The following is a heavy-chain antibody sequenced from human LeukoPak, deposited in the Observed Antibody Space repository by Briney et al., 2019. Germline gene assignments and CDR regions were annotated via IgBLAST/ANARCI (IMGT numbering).Heavy chain of an antibody. CDR2: IRYDGSNK. J-gene: IGHJ6*03. CDR1: GFTLSTYG. D-gene: IGHD3-10*01. CDR3: ARGSGNSYPSITMVRGVKSPPHMDV. Sequence: GGSLRLSCAASGFTLSTYGMHWVRQAPGKGLEWVAFIRYDGSNKYYADSVKGRFTISRDNSKNTLYLQMNSLRAEDTAVYYCARGSGNSYPSITMVRGVKSPPHMDVWGKGTTVTVSS. V-gene: IGHV3-30*02.